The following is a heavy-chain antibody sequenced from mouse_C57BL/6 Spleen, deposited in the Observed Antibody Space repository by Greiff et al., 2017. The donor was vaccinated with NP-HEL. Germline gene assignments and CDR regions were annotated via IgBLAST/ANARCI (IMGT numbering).Heavy chain of an antibody. D-gene: IGHD4-1*01. J-gene: IGHJ4*01. Sequence: EVQGVESGGGLVKPGGSLKLSCAASGFTFSSYAMSWVRQTPEKRLEWVATISDGGSYTYYPDNVKGRFTISRDNAKNNLYLQMSHLKSEDTAMYYGARDEAWDSMDYWGQGTSVTVSS. CDR3: ARDEAWDSMDY. CDR2: ISDGGSYT. CDR1: GFTFSSYA. V-gene: IGHV5-4*01.